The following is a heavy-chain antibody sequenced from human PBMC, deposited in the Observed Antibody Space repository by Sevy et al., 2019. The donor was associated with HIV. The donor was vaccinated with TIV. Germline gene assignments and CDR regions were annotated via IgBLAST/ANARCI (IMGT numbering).Heavy chain of an antibody. CDR1: GYSFTSYW. J-gene: IGHJ4*02. CDR3: ARWIDYYDSSGYYSEFDY. D-gene: IGHD3-22*01. Sequence: GESLKISCKGSGYSFTSYWIGWVRQMPGKGLEWMGIIYPGDSDTRYSPSFQGQVTISADKSISTAYLQLSILKASDNAMYYCARWIDYYDSSGYYSEFDYWGQGTLVTVSS. V-gene: IGHV5-51*01. CDR2: IYPGDSDT.